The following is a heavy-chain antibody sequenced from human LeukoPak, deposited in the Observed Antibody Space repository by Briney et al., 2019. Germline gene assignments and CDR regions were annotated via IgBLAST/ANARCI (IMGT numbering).Heavy chain of an antibody. D-gene: IGHD5-18*01. CDR1: GGSFSGYY. CDR2: INHSGST. J-gene: IGHJ4*02. CDR3: ARGPPVDTAMADFDY. V-gene: IGHV4-34*01. Sequence: SETLSLTCAVYGGSFSGYYWSWIRQPPGKGLEWIGEINHSGSTNYNPSLKSRVTISVDTSKNQFSLKLSSVTAADTAVYYCARGPPVDTAMADFDYWGQGTLVTVSS.